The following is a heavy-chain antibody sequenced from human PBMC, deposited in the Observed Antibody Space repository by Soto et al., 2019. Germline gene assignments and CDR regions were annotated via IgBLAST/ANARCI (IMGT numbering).Heavy chain of an antibody. J-gene: IGHJ6*02. CDR3: ARDRSGMDV. Sequence: QVQLQESGPGLVKPSETLSLTCTVSGGSISSYYWSWIRQPPGKGLEWIGDIYYSGSTNYNPSLKTRVTISADTSKNQFSLKLSSVTAADTAVYYCARDRSGMDVWGQGTTVTVSS. CDR2: IYYSGST. V-gene: IGHV4-59*01. CDR1: GGSISSYY.